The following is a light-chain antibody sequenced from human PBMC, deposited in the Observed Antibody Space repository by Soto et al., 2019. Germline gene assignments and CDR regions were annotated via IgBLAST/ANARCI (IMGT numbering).Light chain of an antibody. V-gene: IGKV3-20*01. CDR1: QSVGSSY. CDR2: GAS. J-gene: IGKJ2*01. Sequence: EIVLTQSPGTLSLSPGERATLSCRASQSVGSSYLAWYQQKPGQAPRLLIYGASSRATGIPDRVSGSGSGTDFTLTISRLEPEDFAVYYCQHYGSSPYTLGQGTKLEIK. CDR3: QHYGSSPYT.